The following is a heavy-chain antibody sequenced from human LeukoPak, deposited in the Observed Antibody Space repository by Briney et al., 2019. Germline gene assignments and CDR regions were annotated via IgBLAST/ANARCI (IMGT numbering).Heavy chain of an antibody. CDR1: GSSFTSYW. D-gene: IGHD3-22*01. CDR2: IYPGDSDT. Sequence: GASLKISCKGSGSSFTSYWIGWVRQLPGKGLEWMGIIYPGDSDTRYSPSFQGQVTISADKSISTAYLQWSSLKASDTAMYYCATGTVYYYDSSGYYNDYWGQGTLVTVSS. V-gene: IGHV5-51*01. J-gene: IGHJ4*02. CDR3: ATGTVYYYDSSGYYNDY.